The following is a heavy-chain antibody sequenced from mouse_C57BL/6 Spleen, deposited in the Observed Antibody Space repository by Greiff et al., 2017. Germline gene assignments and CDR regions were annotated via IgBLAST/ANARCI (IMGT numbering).Heavy chain of an antibody. V-gene: IGHV1-20*01. D-gene: IGHD6-1*01. CDR1: GYSFTGYF. Sequence: VQLQQSGPELVKPGDSVKISCKASGYSFTGYFMNWVMQSHGKSLEWIGRINPYNGDTFYNQKFKGKATLTVDKSSSTAHMELRSLTSEDSAVYYCARVPTSGGWYFDVWGTGTSVTVSS. CDR2: INPYNGDT. J-gene: IGHJ1*03. CDR3: ARVPTSGGWYFDV.